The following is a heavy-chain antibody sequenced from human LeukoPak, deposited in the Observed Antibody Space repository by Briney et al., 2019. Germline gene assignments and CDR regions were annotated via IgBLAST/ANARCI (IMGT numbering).Heavy chain of an antibody. CDR1: GFTFSSYS. V-gene: IGHV3-21*04. CDR3: ARVIYYYYYMGV. Sequence: PGGSLRLSCAASGFTFSSYSMNWVRQAPGKGLEWVSSISSSSSYIYYADSVKGRFTISRDNSKNTLYLQMNSLRAEDTAVYYCARVIYYYYYMGVWGKGTTVTISS. J-gene: IGHJ6*03. CDR2: ISSSSSYI.